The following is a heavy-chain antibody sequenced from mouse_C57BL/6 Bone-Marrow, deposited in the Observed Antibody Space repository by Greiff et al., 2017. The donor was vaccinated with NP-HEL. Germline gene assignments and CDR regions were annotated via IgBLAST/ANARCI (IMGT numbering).Heavy chain of an antibody. D-gene: IGHD1-1*01. CDR2: ISGGGGNT. V-gene: IGHV5-9*04. J-gene: IGHJ2*01. Sequence: EVQLVESGGGLVKPGGSLKLSCAASGFTFSSYTMSWVRQTPEKRLEWVATISGGGGNTYYPDSVKGRFTISRDNAKNTLYLQMSSLRSEDTAVYYCARQYYGSRGYFDYWGQGTTLTVSS. CDR3: ARQYYGSRGYFDY. CDR1: GFTFSSYT.